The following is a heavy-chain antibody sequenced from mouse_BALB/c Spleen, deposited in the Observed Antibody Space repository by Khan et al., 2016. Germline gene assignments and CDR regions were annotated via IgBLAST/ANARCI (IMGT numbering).Heavy chain of an antibody. CDR1: GYSITSDYA. Sequence: EVELVESGPGLVKPSQSLSLTYTVTGYSITSDYAWNWIRQFPGNKLEWMGYISYSGSTSYNPSLKSRISITRDTSKNQFFLQLNSVTTEDTATYYCARSYGYRGFAYWGQGTLVTVSA. CDR2: ISYSGST. J-gene: IGHJ3*01. CDR3: ARSYGYRGFAY. D-gene: IGHD2-2*01. V-gene: IGHV3-2*02.